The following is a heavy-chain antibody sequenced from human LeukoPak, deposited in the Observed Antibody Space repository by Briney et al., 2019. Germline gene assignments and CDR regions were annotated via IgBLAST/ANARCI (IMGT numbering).Heavy chain of an antibody. V-gene: IGHV3-21*01. J-gene: IGHJ4*02. Sequence: GGSLRLSCAASGFTFSSYSTNWVRQAPGKGLEWVSSISSSSSYIYYADSVKGRFTISRDNAKNSLYLQMNSLRAEDTAVYCARSRGSGSYYGAYWGQGTLVTVSS. CDR3: ARSRGSGSYYGAY. D-gene: IGHD1-26*01. CDR2: ISSSSSYI. CDR1: GFTFSSYS.